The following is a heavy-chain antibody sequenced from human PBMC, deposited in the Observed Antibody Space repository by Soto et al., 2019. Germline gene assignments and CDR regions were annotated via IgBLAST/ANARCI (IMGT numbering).Heavy chain of an antibody. CDR2: INHSGSP. V-gene: IGHV4-34*01. D-gene: IGHD2-15*01. J-gene: IGHJ5*02. CDR1: GGSFSGYY. Sequence: SETLSLTCAVYGGSFSGYYWSWIRQPPGKGLEWIGEINHSGSPNYNPSLKSRVTISVDTSKHQFSLKLSSVNDADTVGYYCARGRRYCSGGSCYSWFDPWGQGTLVTVSS. CDR3: ARGRRYCSGGSCYSWFDP.